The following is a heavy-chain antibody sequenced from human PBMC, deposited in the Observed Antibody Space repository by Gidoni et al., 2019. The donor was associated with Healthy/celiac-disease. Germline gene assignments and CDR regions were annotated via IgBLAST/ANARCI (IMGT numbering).Heavy chain of an antibody. D-gene: IGHD3-22*01. J-gene: IGHJ4*02. CDR1: GGSISSSSYY. Sequence: QLQLQESGPGLVKPSETLSLTCTVAGGSISSSSYYWGWIRQPPGKGLEWIGSIYYSGSTYYNPSLKSRVTISVDTSKNQFSLKLSSVTAADTAVYYCARETLKYYYDSSGYEDYWGQGTLVTVSS. CDR2: IYYSGST. CDR3: ARETLKYYYDSSGYEDY. V-gene: IGHV4-39*07.